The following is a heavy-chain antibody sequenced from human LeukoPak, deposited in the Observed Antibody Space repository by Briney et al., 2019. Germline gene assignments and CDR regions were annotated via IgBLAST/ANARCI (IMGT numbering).Heavy chain of an antibody. V-gene: IGHV3-53*01. J-gene: IGHJ4*02. CDR1: GFTVSGSY. D-gene: IGHD1-26*01. CDR3: AAWSGGRYPQSDY. CDR2: ISSSGNT. Sequence: GGSLRLSCAASGFTVSGSYMSWVRQAPGKGLEWVSVISSSGNTYYADSVKGRFTISRDNSKNTVYLQVNSLRVEDTAVYHCAAWSGGRYPQSDYWGQGTLVTVSS.